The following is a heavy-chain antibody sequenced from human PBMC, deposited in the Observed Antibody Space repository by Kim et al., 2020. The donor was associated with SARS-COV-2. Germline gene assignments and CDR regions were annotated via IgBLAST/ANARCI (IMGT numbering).Heavy chain of an antibody. CDR2: RGRGGST. Sequence: RGRGGSTYSADYVKSRFTTARENAKNTVNLQMTSLRAEETPVYYCANRFDYWGQGTLVTVSS. J-gene: IGHJ4*02. CDR3: ANRFDY. V-gene: IGHV3-23*01.